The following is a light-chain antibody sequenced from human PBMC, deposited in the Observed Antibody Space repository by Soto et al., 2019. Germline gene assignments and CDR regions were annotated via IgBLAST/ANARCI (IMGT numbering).Light chain of an antibody. J-gene: IGKJ4*01. V-gene: IGKV3-20*01. CDR2: GAS. Sequence: EIVLTQSPGTLSLSPGERATLSCRASQSVSSSYLAWYQQKPGQAPRLLIYGASSRATGIPDRFSGSGSATDFTLTISRLEPEDFAVYYCQQYGRSPLTFGGGTKVDIK. CDR3: QQYGRSPLT. CDR1: QSVSSSY.